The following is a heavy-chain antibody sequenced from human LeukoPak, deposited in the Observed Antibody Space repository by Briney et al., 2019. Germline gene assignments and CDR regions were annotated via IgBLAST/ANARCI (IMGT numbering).Heavy chain of an antibody. J-gene: IGHJ4*02. CDR2: IKQDGSEK. CDR1: GFTFSTYW. Sequence: PGGSLRLSCAASGFTFSTYWMNWVRQAPGKGMEWVANIKQDGSEKYYVDSVKGRFTISRDNAKNSLYLQMNRLRAEDTAVYYCAKVDQVLRYFDWLLPTLDYWGQGTLVTVSS. D-gene: IGHD3-9*01. CDR3: AKVDQVLRYFDWLLPTLDY. V-gene: IGHV3-7*03.